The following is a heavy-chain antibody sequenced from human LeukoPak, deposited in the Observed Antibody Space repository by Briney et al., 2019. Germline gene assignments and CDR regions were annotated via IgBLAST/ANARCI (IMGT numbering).Heavy chain of an antibody. J-gene: IGHJ6*02. D-gene: IGHD3-10*01. CDR1: GGSISSGGYS. CDR2: IYYSGST. V-gene: IGHV4-61*08. Sequence: SETLSLTCAVSGGSISSGGYSWSWIRQPPGKGLEWIGYIYYSGSTNYNPSLKSRVTISVDTSKNQFSLKLKSVTAADTAVYYCARDGITMVRGVMMGDDYYYGMEVWGQGTTVTVSS. CDR3: ARDGITMVRGVMMGDDYYYGMEV.